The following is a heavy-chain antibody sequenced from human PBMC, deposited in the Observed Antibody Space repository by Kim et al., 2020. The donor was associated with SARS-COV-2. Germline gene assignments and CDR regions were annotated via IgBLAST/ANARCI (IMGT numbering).Heavy chain of an antibody. CDR2: ISGSGGST. V-gene: IGHV3-23*01. Sequence: GGSLRLSCAASGFTFSSYAMSWVRQAPGKGLEWVSAISGSGGSTYYADSVKGRFTISRDNSKNTLYLQMNSLRAEDTAVYYCAKMGPVLLWFGEQPRGYFDYWGQGTLVTVSS. CDR3: AKMGPVLLWFGEQPRGYFDY. D-gene: IGHD3-10*01. CDR1: GFTFSSYA. J-gene: IGHJ4*02.